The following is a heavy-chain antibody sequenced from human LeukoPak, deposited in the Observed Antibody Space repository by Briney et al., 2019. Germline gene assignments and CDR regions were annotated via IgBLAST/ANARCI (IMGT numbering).Heavy chain of an antibody. CDR3: TTATSY. CDR1: GFTFSNAW. J-gene: IGHJ4*02. CDR2: IKSKTYGGTA. V-gene: IGHV3-15*01. Sequence: GGSLRLSCAASGFTFSNAWMSWVRQAPGKGLKWVGRIKSKTYGGTADYPAPVKGRFTISRDDSENTVYLQMNSLKTEDTAVYYCTTATSYWGQGSLVTVSS.